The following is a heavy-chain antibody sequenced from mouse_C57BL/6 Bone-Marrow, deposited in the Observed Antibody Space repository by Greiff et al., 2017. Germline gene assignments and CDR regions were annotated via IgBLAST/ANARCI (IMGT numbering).Heavy chain of an antibody. V-gene: IGHV1-59*01. Sequence: QVQLQQPGAELVRPGTSVKLSCKASGYTFTSYWMHWVKQRPGQGLEWIGVIDPSDSYTNYNQKFKGKATLTVDTSSSTAYMQLSSLTSEDSAVYYCARQSSRSTTVPCYWYFDVWGTGTTVTVSS. D-gene: IGHD1-1*01. CDR1: GYTFTSYW. CDR2: IDPSDSYT. CDR3: ARQSSRSTTVPCYWYFDV. J-gene: IGHJ1*03.